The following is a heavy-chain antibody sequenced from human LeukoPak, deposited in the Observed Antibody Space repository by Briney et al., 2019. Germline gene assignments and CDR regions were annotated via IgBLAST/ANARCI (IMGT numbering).Heavy chain of an antibody. V-gene: IGHV4-59*01. Sequence: SETLSLTCTVSGGSISGYYWSWIRQPPGKGLEWIAYMSYSGGTNYNPSLSLKGRVTISVDPSKNQFSLKLSSVTAADTAVYYCARDRPWAANYWGQGTLVTVSS. CDR1: GGSISGYY. D-gene: IGHD6-6*01. CDR2: MSYSGGT. CDR3: ARDRPWAANY. J-gene: IGHJ4*02.